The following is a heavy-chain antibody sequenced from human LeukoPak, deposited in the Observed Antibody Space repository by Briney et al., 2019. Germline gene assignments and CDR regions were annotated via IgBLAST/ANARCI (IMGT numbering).Heavy chain of an antibody. J-gene: IGHJ4*02. CDR2: ISWNSGSI. V-gene: IGHV3-9*01. CDR3: AKTPRVVVILYYFDY. D-gene: IGHD3-22*01. Sequence: PGGSLRLSCAASGFTFDDYAMHWVRQAPGKGLEWVSGISWNSGSIGYADSVKGRFTISRDNSKNTLYLQMNSLRAEDTAVYYCAKTPRVVVILYYFDYWGQGTLVTVSS. CDR1: GFTFDDYA.